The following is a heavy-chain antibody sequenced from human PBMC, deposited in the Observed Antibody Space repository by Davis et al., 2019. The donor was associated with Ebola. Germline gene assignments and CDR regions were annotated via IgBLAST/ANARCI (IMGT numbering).Heavy chain of an antibody. CDR3: ARYFGAFDI. V-gene: IGHV4-38-2*02. CDR1: GYSISSGYY. Sequence: SETLSLTCTVSGYSISSGYYWGWIRQPPGKGLEWFGSIYHSGSTYYNPSLKSRVTISVDTSKNQFSLKLSSVTAADTAVYYCARYFGAFDIWGQGTMVTVSS. D-gene: IGHD2/OR15-2a*01. CDR2: IYHSGST. J-gene: IGHJ3*02.